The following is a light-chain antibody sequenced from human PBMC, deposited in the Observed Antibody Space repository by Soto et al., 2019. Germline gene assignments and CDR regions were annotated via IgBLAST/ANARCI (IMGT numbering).Light chain of an antibody. CDR2: SAS. CDR1: QGINFY. J-gene: IGKJ4*01. Sequence: DIQMTQSPSSLSASVGDRVTITCRASQGINFYLAWYQQKPGKAPKLLIHSASTLQSGVPSRFAGSRSGTDFTLTINSLQPEDVATYFYQQSDSAPLTFGGGTKVEIK. CDR3: QQSDSAPLT. V-gene: IGKV1-27*01.